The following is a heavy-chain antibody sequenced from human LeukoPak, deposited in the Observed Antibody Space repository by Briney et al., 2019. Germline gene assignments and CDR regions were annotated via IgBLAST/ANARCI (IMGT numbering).Heavy chain of an antibody. CDR2: IYYSVST. J-gene: IGHJ6*02. Sequence: SQTLSLTCTVSGGSISSGDYYCSWIRHPPGKGLEWIGYIYYSVSTYYNPSLKSRVTIALHTSKNQFSLKLSSVTAADTAVYYCARGDGDYGGNSRTYYYYGMDVWGQGTTVTVSS. CDR1: GGSISSGDYY. CDR3: ARGDGDYGGNSRTYYYYGMDV. D-gene: IGHD4-23*01. V-gene: IGHV4-30-4*01.